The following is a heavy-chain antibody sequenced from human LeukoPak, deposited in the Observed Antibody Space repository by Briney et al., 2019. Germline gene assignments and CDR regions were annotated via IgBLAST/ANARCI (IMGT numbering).Heavy chain of an antibody. CDR2: INPNSGGT. CDR1: GYTFSDYY. D-gene: IGHD7-27*01. CDR3: SRGPHWDPHFDY. V-gene: IGHV1-2*02. J-gene: IGHJ4*02. Sequence: AASVKVSCKTSGYTFSDYYIHWIRQAPGQGLEWMGWINPNSGGTNSAQKFQGRVTMTRDTSISTAYMELTRLRSDDTAVYYCSRGPHWDPHFDYWGQGTLVTVSS.